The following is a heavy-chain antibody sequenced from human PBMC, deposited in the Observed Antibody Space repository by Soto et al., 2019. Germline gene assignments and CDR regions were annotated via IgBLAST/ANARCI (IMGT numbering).Heavy chain of an antibody. CDR2: IFYSGTT. CDR1: GGSISSGGYY. Sequence: QVQLQESGPGLVKPSQTLSLTCTVSGGSISSGGYYWSWIRQQPGKGLEWIGFIFYSGTTYYNPSLKSRVIISVDRSKNQFSLKLSSVTAADTAVYYCASRNYDDSSCYYYFDSWGQGTLVTVSS. D-gene: IGHD3-22*01. CDR3: ASRNYDDSSCYYYFDS. V-gene: IGHV4-31*03. J-gene: IGHJ4*02.